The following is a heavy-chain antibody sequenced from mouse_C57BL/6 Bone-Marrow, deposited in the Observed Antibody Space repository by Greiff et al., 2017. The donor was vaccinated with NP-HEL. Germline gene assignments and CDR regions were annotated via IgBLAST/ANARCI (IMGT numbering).Heavy chain of an antibody. J-gene: IGHJ2*01. D-gene: IGHD3-2*02. V-gene: IGHV8-12*01. CDR3: ARRAEEANFYVGY. Sequence: QVTLKVSGPGILQSSQSLSLSCSFSGFSLSTSGMGVSWIRQPSGQGLEWLAHIYWDDAKRYHTSLKSRLTISYDTSRNLVFLKITSVDTADTATYYCARRAEEANFYVGYWGQGTTLTVSS. CDR1: GFSLSTSGMG. CDR2: IYWDDAK.